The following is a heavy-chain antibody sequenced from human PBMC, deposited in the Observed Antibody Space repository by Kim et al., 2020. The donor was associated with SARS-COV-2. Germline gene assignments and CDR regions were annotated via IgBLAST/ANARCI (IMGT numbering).Heavy chain of an antibody. Sequence: AEPVKGRFTISRDDSKNTLYLQMNSLKTEDTAVYYCTTENLWFGELSFDYWGQGTLVTVSS. V-gene: IGHV3-15*01. D-gene: IGHD3-10*01. J-gene: IGHJ4*02. CDR3: TTENLWFGELSFDY.